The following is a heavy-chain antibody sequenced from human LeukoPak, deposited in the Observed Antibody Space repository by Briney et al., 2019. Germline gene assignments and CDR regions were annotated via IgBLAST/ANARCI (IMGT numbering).Heavy chain of an antibody. J-gene: IGHJ4*02. CDR1: GGSISNYY. CDR3: ARSSRAAGGHYYFDY. D-gene: IGHD6-13*01. V-gene: IGHV4-4*07. Sequence: PSETLSLTCTVSGGSISNYYWSWIRQPAGKGLEWIGRIYTGGGTNYNPSLKSRVTMSVSKNHFSLKLSSVTAADTAVYHCARSSRAAGGHYYFDYWGQGTLVTVSS. CDR2: IYTGGGT.